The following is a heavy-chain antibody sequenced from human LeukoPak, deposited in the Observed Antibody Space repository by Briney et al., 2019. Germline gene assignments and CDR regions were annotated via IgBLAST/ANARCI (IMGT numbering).Heavy chain of an antibody. CDR3: ARRAYSGYDY. V-gene: IGHV4-34*01. CDR2: INHSGNT. CDR1: VGSFSGHY. D-gene: IGHD5-12*01. J-gene: IGHJ4*02. Sequence: SETLSLTCAVYVGSFSGHYWTWIRQSPGKGLEWIGEINHSGNTNYNPSLKSRVTISVDTSKNQFSLKLTSVTAADTAVYYCARRAYSGYDYWSQGTLVTVSS.